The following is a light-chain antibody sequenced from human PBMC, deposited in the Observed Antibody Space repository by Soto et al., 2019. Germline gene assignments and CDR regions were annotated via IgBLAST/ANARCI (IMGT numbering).Light chain of an antibody. V-gene: IGKV1-5*01. CDR2: DVS. CDR1: QSISRW. CDR3: QQYNTFWT. J-gene: IGKJ1*01. Sequence: DIQMTQSPSTLSASVGDRVTITCRASQSISRWLAWYQQRPGKAPKLLIYDVSTLGSGVPSRFSGSGSGTDFTLTISGLQPDDFGTYYCQQYNTFWTFGQGTKVDI.